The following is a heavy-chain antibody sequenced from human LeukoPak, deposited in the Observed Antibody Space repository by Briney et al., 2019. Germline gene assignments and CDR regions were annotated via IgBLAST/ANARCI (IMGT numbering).Heavy chain of an antibody. Sequence: GESLKISCKASGYSFTNYWIGWVRQMPGKGLEWMGITHPGDSDTRYSPSFQGQVTISTDESISTAYLQWSSLKASDSAMYHCARRTYNGDYYFDYWGQGTLVTVSS. V-gene: IGHV5-51*01. CDR3: ARRTYNGDYYFDY. CDR1: GYSFTNYW. CDR2: THPGDSDT. D-gene: IGHD4-17*01. J-gene: IGHJ4*02.